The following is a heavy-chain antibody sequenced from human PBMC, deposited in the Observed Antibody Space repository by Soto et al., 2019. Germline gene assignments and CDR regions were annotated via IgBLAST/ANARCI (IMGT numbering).Heavy chain of an antibody. CDR1: GFTFSSYG. V-gene: IGHV3-33*01. CDR2: IWYDGSNK. CDR3: ARDPQVLSSGWYVADY. Sequence: QVQLVESGGGVVQPGRSLRLSCAASGFTFSSYGMHWVRQAPGKGLEWVAVIWYDGSNKYYADSVKGRFTISRDNSKNTLYLQMNSLRAEDTAVYYCARDPQVLSSGWYVADYWGQGTLVTVSS. D-gene: IGHD6-13*01. J-gene: IGHJ4*02.